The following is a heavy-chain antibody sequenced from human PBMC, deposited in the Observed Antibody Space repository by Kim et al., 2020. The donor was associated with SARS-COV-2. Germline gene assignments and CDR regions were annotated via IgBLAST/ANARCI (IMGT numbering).Heavy chain of an antibody. CDR2: ISYDGSNK. CDR3: AKGSWYSSSWYEGWFDP. V-gene: IGHV3-30*18. D-gene: IGHD6-13*01. Sequence: GSLRLSCAASGFTFSSYGMHWVRQAPGKGLEWVAVISYDGSNKYYADSVKGRFTISRDNSKNTLYLQMNSLRAEDTAVYYCAKGSWYSSSWYEGWFDPWGQGTLVTVSS. J-gene: IGHJ5*02. CDR1: GFTFSSYG.